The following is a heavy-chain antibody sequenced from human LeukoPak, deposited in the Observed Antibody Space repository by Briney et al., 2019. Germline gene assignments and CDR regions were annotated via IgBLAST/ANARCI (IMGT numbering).Heavy chain of an antibody. J-gene: IGHJ3*02. CDR2: ISVSGNT. CDR3: ARDIRGYDFWSGHDAFDI. V-gene: IGHV3-23*01. Sequence: GGSLRLSCAASGFTLSSYAMSWVRQGPGRGLEWVSAISVSGNTYHADSVKGRFTISRDNAKNSLYLQMNSLRAEDTAVYYCARDIRGYDFWSGHDAFDIWGQGTMVTVSS. CDR1: GFTLSSYA. D-gene: IGHD3-3*01.